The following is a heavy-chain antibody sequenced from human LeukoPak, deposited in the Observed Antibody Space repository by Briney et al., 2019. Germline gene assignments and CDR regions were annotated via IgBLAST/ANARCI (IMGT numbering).Heavy chain of an antibody. Sequence: PSETLSLTCAVYGGSFSGYYWSWIRQPPGKGLEWIGEINHSGSTNYNPSLKRRVTISVDTSKNQFSLKLSSVTAADTAVYYCARGVSVRGLLDYWGQGTLVTVSS. CDR2: INHSGST. D-gene: IGHD3-10*01. V-gene: IGHV4-34*01. J-gene: IGHJ4*02. CDR3: ARGVSVRGLLDY. CDR1: GGSFSGYY.